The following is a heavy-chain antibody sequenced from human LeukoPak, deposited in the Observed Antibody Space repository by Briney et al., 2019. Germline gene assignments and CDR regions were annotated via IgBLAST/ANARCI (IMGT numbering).Heavy chain of an antibody. D-gene: IGHD3-10*01. J-gene: IGHJ4*02. CDR1: GYTFTSYG. V-gene: IGHV1-69*04. CDR2: IIPILGIA. Sequence: SVKVSCKASGYTFTSYGISWVRQAPGQGLEWMGRIIPILGIANYAQKFQGRVTITADKSTSTAYMELSSLRSEDTAVYYCARRGPITMVRGVKLEDYWGQGTLVTVSS. CDR3: ARRGPITMVRGVKLEDY.